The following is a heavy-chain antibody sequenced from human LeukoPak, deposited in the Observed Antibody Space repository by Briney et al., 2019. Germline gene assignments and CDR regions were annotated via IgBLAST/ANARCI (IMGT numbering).Heavy chain of an antibody. CDR2: IYHSGNT. CDR1: GGSIGSGTYY. J-gene: IGHJ4*02. D-gene: IGHD3-22*01. CDR3: VRGAETYYYD. Sequence: SETLSLTCTVSGGSIGSGTYYWGWARQSPGKGLEWIGSIYHSGNTYYNPSLNSRVTIALDTSKNQFSLKLSSVTAADTAVYYCVRGAETYYYDWGQGTLVTVSS. V-gene: IGHV4-39*07.